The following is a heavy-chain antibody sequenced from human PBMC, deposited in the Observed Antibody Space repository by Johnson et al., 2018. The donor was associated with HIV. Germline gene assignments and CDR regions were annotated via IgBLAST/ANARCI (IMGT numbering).Heavy chain of an antibody. CDR2: INSDGSST. CDR3: AKVAYSSSSMGAFDI. V-gene: IGHV3-74*01. CDR1: GFTFSRYW. J-gene: IGHJ3*02. D-gene: IGHD6-6*01. Sequence: VQLVESGGGLVQPGGSLRLSCAASGFTFSRYWMHWVRQAPGKGLVWVSRINSDGSSTSYADSVKGRFTISRDNAKNSLYLQMNSLRAEDTALYYCAKVAYSSSSMGAFDIWGQGTMVTVSS.